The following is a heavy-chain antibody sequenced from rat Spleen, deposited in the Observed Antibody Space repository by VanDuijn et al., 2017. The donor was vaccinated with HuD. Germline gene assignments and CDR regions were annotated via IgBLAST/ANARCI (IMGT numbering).Heavy chain of an antibody. Sequence: EVQLVESDGGLVQPGRSLKLSCAASGFTFSNYGMAWVRQAPTKGLEWVATIPYDGSTPYCRDSVKGRFTVSRDNAKNILYLQMDSLNSEDSATYYCARGRSLRGYYFDYWGQGVMVTVSS. V-gene: IGHV5-29*01. CDR2: IPYDGSTP. CDR3: ARGRSLRGYYFDY. J-gene: IGHJ2*01. D-gene: IGHD3-1*01. CDR1: GFTFSNYG.